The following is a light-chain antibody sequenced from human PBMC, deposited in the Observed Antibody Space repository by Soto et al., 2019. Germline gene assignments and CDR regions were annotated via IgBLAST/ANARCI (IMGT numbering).Light chain of an antibody. Sequence: DIQMTQSPSTLSASGGDTVTITCRASQSISSWLAWYQQQPGKAPKLLIYKASSLESGVPSRFSGSGSGTEFTLTISSLQPDDFATYYCQQYNSYSRTFGQGTKVDIK. CDR1: QSISSW. CDR2: KAS. J-gene: IGKJ1*01. V-gene: IGKV1-5*03. CDR3: QQYNSYSRT.